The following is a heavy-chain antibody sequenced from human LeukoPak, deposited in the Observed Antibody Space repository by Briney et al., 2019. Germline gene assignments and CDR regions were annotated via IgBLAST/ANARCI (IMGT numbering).Heavy chain of an antibody. Sequence: GGSLRLSCAASGFAFSNCWMSWVRQAPGKGLEWVANIKQDGSEKSYVESVRGRFTISRDNAKNSLYLQLNSLRAEDTALYYCARDNPPDYWGQGTLVTVSS. V-gene: IGHV3-7*03. CDR1: GFAFSNCW. J-gene: IGHJ4*02. CDR3: ARDNPPDY. CDR2: IKQDGSEK.